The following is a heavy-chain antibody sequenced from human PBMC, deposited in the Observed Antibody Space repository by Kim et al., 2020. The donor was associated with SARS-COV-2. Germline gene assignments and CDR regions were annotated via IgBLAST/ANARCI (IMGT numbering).Heavy chain of an antibody. Sequence: ASVKVSCKASGYTFTSYGISWVRQAPGQGLEWMGWISAYNGNTNYAQKLQGRVTMTTDTSTSTAYMELRSLRSDDTAVYYCARGGGGLYYDFWSGYYNPHSNWFDPWGQGTLVTVSS. D-gene: IGHD3-3*01. J-gene: IGHJ5*02. CDR3: ARGGGGLYYDFWSGYYNPHSNWFDP. CDR2: ISAYNGNT. CDR1: GYTFTSYG. V-gene: IGHV1-18*01.